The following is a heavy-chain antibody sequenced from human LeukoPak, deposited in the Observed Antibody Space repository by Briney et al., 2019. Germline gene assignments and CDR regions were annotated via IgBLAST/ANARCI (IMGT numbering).Heavy chain of an antibody. J-gene: IGHJ4*02. CDR3: TYTSSSGVVY. CDR1: GFTFSVSA. V-gene: IGHV3-73*01. D-gene: IGHD6-6*01. Sequence: GGSLRLSCAATGFTFSVSAMYWVRQASGKGLEWVGRIRNKANNYATAYAASLKGRFTISRDDSKNTAYLQMNSLETEDTAMYYCTYTSSSGVVYWGQGTLVTVSS. CDR2: IRNKANNYAT.